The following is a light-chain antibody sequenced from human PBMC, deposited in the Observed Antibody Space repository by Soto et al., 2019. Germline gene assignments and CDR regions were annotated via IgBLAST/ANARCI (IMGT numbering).Light chain of an antibody. CDR3: QQYNSYWT. V-gene: IGKV3-15*01. CDR2: RAS. Sequence: IALTQSPATVSVSPGDRVTLSCWASQNIYSNLGWYQQRPGQAPRLIIYRASARPTGIPARFSGSGSGTEFTLTISSLQPDDFATYYCQQYNSYWTFGQGTKVDIK. CDR1: QNIYSN. J-gene: IGKJ1*01.